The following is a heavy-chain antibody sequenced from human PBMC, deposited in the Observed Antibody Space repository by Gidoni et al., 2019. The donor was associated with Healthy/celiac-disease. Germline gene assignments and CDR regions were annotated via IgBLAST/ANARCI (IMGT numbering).Heavy chain of an antibody. Sequence: EVQLVESGGGLVKPGGSLRLSCAASGFTFSSYSMNWVRQAPGKGLEWVSSISSSSSYIYYADSVKGRFTISRDNAKNSLYLQMNSLRAEDTAVYYCAREYYDSSGYYGNWFDPWGQGTLVTVSS. CDR3: AREYYDSSGYYGNWFDP. CDR1: GFTFSSYS. J-gene: IGHJ5*02. CDR2: ISSSSSYI. V-gene: IGHV3-21*01. D-gene: IGHD3-22*01.